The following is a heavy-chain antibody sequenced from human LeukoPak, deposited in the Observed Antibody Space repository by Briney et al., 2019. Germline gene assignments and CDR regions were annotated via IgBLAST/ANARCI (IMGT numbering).Heavy chain of an antibody. Sequence: SETLSLTCTVSGGSISNYYWTWIRQPPGKGRKWIGYIYYSGNTNQNPSLNSRVTISVDTSIDQFSLKLSSVTAADTAVYYCARDMSWSGWYALDYWGQGTLVTVSS. V-gene: IGHV4-59*12. CDR2: IYYSGNT. D-gene: IGHD6-19*01. J-gene: IGHJ4*02. CDR3: ARDMSWSGWYALDY. CDR1: GGSISNYY.